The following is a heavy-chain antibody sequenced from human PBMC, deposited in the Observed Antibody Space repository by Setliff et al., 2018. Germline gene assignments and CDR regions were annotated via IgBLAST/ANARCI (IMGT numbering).Heavy chain of an antibody. J-gene: IGHJ6*03. CDR1: GGSVNSGYDN. CDR2: INRRGST. D-gene: IGHD6-19*01. V-gene: IGHV4-61*09. CDR3: ARATSGWYSAYYYYMDV. Sequence: SDTLSLTCTVSGGSVNSGYDNWNWLRQPAGKGLEWIGHINRRGSTNFTPSPKSRVTISLDTSKNQFSLNLTSVTAADTAVYYCARATSGWYSAYYYYMDVWGKGTTVTVSS.